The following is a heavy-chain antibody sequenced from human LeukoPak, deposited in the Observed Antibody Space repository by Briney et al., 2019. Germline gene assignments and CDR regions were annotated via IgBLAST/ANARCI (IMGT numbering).Heavy chain of an antibody. CDR2: IYHSGST. Sequence: SETLSLTCAVSGGSISSSNWWSWVRQPPGKGLEWIGEIYHSGSTNYNPSLKSRVTISVDKSKNQFSLQLNSVTPDDTAVYYCARDPWGFSFEYWGQGTLVTVSS. CDR3: ARDPWGFSFEY. D-gene: IGHD7-27*01. CDR1: GGSISSSNW. V-gene: IGHV4-4*02. J-gene: IGHJ4*02.